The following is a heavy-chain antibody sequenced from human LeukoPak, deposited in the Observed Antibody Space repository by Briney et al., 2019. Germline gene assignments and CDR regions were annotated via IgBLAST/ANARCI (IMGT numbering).Heavy chain of an antibody. J-gene: IGHJ5*02. Sequence: PSETLSLTCAVYGGSFSGYYWSWTRQPPGKGLEWIGEINHSGSTNYNPSLKSRVTISVDTSKNQFSLKLSSVTAAVTAVYYCARAGATVVTASNWFDPWGQGTLVTVSS. CDR2: INHSGST. CDR3: ARAGATVVTASNWFDP. V-gene: IGHV4-34*01. D-gene: IGHD2-21*02. CDR1: GGSFSGYY.